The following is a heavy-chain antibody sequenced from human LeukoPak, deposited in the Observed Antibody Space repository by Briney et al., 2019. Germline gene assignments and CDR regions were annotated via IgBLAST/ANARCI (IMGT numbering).Heavy chain of an antibody. CDR2: INHSGST. CDR1: GGSFSGYY. V-gene: IGHV4-34*01. D-gene: IGHD4-17*01. CDR3: ARSAPPYGLPLLDP. J-gene: IGHJ5*02. Sequence: SETLSLTCAVYGGSFSGYYWSWIRQPPGKGLEWIGEINHSGSTNCNPSLKSRVTISVDTSKNQFSLKLSSVTAADTAVYYCARSAPPYGLPLLDPWGQGTLVTVSS.